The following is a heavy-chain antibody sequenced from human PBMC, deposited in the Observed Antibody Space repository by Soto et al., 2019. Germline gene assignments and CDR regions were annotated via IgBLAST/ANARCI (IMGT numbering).Heavy chain of an antibody. Sequence: QVQLVQSGAEVKKPGSSVKVSCKASGGTFSSYTISWVRQAPGQGLEWMGRIIPILGIANYAQKFQGRVTITADKSTSTAYMELSSLRSEDMAVYYCARITVTPRGNWFDPWGQGTLVTVSS. V-gene: IGHV1-69*02. CDR2: IIPILGIA. J-gene: IGHJ5*02. CDR1: GGTFSSYT. CDR3: ARITVTPRGNWFDP. D-gene: IGHD4-17*01.